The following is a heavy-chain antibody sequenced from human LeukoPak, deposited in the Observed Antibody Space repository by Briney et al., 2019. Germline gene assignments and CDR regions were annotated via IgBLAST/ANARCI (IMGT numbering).Heavy chain of an antibody. Sequence: GGSLRLSCAASGFTFSSYSMNWVRQAPGKGLEWVSSISSSSSYIYYADSVKGRFTISRDNAKNSLYLQMNSLRAEDTAVYYCARDPERASYFDYWGQGTLVTVSS. CDR3: ARDPERASYFDY. D-gene: IGHD1-26*01. CDR2: ISSSSSYI. V-gene: IGHV3-21*01. J-gene: IGHJ4*02. CDR1: GFTFSSYS.